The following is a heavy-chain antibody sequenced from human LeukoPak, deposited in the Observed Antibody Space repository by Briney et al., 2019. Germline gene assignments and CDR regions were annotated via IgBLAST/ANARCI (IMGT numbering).Heavy chain of an antibody. J-gene: IGHJ5*02. Sequence: GESLRISFKGSGXSFTSYCISWVRQMPGKGLEWMGRIDPSDSYTNYSPSFQGHVTISADKSISTAYLQWSSLKASDTAMYYCARGRGYSGYDTDNWFDPWGQGTLVTVSS. CDR2: IDPSDSYT. D-gene: IGHD5-12*01. V-gene: IGHV5-10-1*01. CDR1: GXSFTSYC. CDR3: ARGRGYSGYDTDNWFDP.